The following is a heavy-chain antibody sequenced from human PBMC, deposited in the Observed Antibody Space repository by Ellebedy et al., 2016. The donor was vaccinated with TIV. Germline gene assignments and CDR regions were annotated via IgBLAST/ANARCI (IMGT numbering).Heavy chain of an antibody. J-gene: IGHJ4*02. Sequence: PGGSLSLSCAASGFTFSSYSMNWVRQAPGKGLEWVSVISGSGGSTYYPDSVKGRFTISRDNSKNTLYLQMKSLRAEDTAVYYCAKHSVVGTIGCFDYWGQGTLVTVSS. D-gene: IGHD6-19*01. CDR2: ISGSGGST. CDR3: AKHSVVGTIGCFDY. CDR1: GFTFSSYS. V-gene: IGHV3-23*01.